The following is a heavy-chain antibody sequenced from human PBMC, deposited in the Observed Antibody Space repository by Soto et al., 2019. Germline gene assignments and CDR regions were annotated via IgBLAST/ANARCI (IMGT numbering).Heavy chain of an antibody. D-gene: IGHD3-9*01. CDR3: ARVARDYYDILTGYYDVFDY. J-gene: IGHJ4*02. Sequence: GGSLRLSCAASGFTFSSYSMNWVRQAPGKGLEWVSYISSSSSTIYYADSVKGRFTISRDNAKNSLYLQMNSLRDEDTAVYYCARVARDYYDILTGYYDVFDYWGQGTLVTVSS. CDR1: GFTFSSYS. CDR2: ISSSSSTI. V-gene: IGHV3-48*02.